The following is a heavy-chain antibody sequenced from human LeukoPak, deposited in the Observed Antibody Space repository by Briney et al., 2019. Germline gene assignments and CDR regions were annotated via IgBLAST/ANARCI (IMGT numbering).Heavy chain of an antibody. J-gene: IGHJ1*01. CDR2: INSYGSST. CDR3: ASTPGYCTFTSCFEYFQH. V-gene: IGHV3-74*01. Sequence: GGSLRLSCAASGFTFSSYWMHWARQAPGKGLVWVSRINSYGSSTSYADSVKGRFTISRDNAKNTLYLQMNSLRAEDTAVYYCASTPGYCTFTSCFEYFQHWGQGTLATVSS. D-gene: IGHD2-2*03. CDR1: GFTFSSYW.